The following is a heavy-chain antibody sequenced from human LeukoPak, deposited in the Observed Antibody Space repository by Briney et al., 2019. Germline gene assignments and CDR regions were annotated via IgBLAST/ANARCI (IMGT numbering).Heavy chain of an antibody. V-gene: IGHV3-74*01. CDR3: VREYSSSSGRAFDT. J-gene: IGHJ3*02. CDR1: GFTFSSYW. Sequence: GGSLRLSCAASGFTFSSYWMHWVRQAPGKGLVWVSRISTDGSSTNSADSVKGRLTISRDNAKNTLYLQMNSLRAEDTAVYYCVREYSSSSGRAFDTWGQGTMVTVSP. CDR2: ISTDGSST. D-gene: IGHD6-6*01.